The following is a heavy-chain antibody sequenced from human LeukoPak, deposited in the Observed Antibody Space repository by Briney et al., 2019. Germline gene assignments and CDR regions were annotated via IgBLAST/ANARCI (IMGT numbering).Heavy chain of an antibody. D-gene: IGHD3-22*01. CDR3: ARTRTYYYDSSGYYFDY. J-gene: IGHJ4*02. V-gene: IGHV4-34*01. CDR2: INHSGST. CDR1: GGSFSGYY. Sequence: SETLSLTCAVYGGSFSGYYWSWIRQPPGHGLEWIGEINHSGSTNYNPSLKSRVTISVDTSKNQFSLKLSSVTAADTAVYYCARTRTYYYDSSGYYFDYWGQGTLVTVSS.